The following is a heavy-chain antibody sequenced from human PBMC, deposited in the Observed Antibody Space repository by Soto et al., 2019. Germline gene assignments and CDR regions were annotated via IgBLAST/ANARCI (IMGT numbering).Heavy chain of an antibody. Sequence: SETLSLTCAVYGGSFSGYYWSWIRQPPGKGLEWIGEINHSGSTNYNPSLKSRVTISVDTSKNQFSLKLSSVTAADTAVYYCARGRIVYRLAAAGTYYYYGMDVWGQGTTVTVSS. V-gene: IGHV4-34*01. J-gene: IGHJ6*02. D-gene: IGHD6-13*01. CDR1: GGSFSGYY. CDR2: INHSGST. CDR3: ARGRIVYRLAAAGTYYYYGMDV.